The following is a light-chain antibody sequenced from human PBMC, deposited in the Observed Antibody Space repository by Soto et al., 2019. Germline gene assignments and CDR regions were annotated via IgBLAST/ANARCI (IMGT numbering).Light chain of an antibody. CDR3: QQYNNWPPWT. J-gene: IGKJ1*01. CDR2: GAS. CDR1: QSVSSN. V-gene: IGKV3-15*01. Sequence: EIVMTQSPATLSVSPGERATLSCRASQSVSSNLAWYQQKPGQAPRLLIYGASTRATGIPARFSGSGSGTEFTLTISSLQSEDFADYSCQQYNNWPPWTFGQGTKVEIK.